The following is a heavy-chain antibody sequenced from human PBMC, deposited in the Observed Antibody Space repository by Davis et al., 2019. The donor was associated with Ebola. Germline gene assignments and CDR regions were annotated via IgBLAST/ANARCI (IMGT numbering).Heavy chain of an antibody. D-gene: IGHD3-3*01. CDR2: ISSSSSTI. J-gene: IGHJ4*02. Sequence: GESLKISCAASGFAFSYYSMNWVRQAPGKGLEWVSYISSSSSTIYYADSVNGRFTISRDNAKNSLYLQMNSLRDEDTAVYYCARDSIDFGVVNKAYYFVYCGQRGLITVSS. CDR1: GFAFSYYS. CDR3: ARDSIDFGVVNKAYYFVY. V-gene: IGHV3-48*02.